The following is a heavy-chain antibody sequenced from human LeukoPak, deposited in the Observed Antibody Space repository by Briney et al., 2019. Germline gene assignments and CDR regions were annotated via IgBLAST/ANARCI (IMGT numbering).Heavy chain of an antibody. J-gene: IGHJ4*02. V-gene: IGHV1-2*05. D-gene: IGHD1-26*01. CDR2: INPNRGGT. CDR3: ARDQGSGSYSSRLLDY. Sequence: GASVKVSCKASGYRFTGHYMHWVRQAPGQGLDWMGRINPNRGGTYSPQEFQGRVTMPRETSISTAYVEVSGLRSDDTDVYYCARDQGSGSYSSRLLDYWGQGTVLTVSS. CDR1: GYRFTGHY.